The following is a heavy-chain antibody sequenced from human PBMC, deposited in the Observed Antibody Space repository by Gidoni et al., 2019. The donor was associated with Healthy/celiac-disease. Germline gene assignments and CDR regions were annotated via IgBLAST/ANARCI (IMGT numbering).Heavy chain of an antibody. CDR3: AKGANGDYRALLDY. J-gene: IGHJ4*02. D-gene: IGHD4-17*01. CDR1: GFTFSSYG. CDR2: ISYDGSNK. Sequence: QVQLVESGGGVVQPGRSLRLSCAASGFTFSSYGMHWVRQAPGKGLEWVAVISYDGSNKYYADSVKGRFTISRDNSKNTLYLQMNSLRAEDTAVYYCAKGANGDYRALLDYWGQGTLVTVSS. V-gene: IGHV3-30*18.